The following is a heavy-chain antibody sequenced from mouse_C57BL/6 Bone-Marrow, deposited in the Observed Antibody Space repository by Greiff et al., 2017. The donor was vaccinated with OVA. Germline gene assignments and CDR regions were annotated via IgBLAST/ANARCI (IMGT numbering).Heavy chain of an antibody. CDR2: INPNNGGT. V-gene: IGHV1-18*01. D-gene: IGHD2-4*01. J-gene: IGHJ3*01. CDR3: ARQVYDYDEGALWFAY. CDR1: GYTFTDYN. Sequence: EVQLQQSGPELVKPGASVKIPCKASGYTFTDYNMDWVKQSHGKSLEWIGDINPNNGGTIYNQKFKGKATLTVDKSSSTAYMALRSLTSEDTAVYYCARQVYDYDEGALWFAYWGQGTLVTVSA.